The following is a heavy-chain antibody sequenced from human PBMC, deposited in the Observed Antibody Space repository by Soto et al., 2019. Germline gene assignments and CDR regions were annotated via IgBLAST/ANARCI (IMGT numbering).Heavy chain of an antibody. CDR1: GYTFTSYG. CDR2: ISAYNGNA. D-gene: IGHD3-3*01. J-gene: IGHJ5*02. Sequence: ASVKVSCKASGYTFTSYGISWVRQAPGQGLEWMGWISAYNGNANYAQKLQGRVTMTTDTSTSTAYMELRSLRSDDTAVYYCARSPIFGVVTQLWFDAWGEGTLVTVCS. V-gene: IGHV1-18*01. CDR3: ARSPIFGVVTQLWFDA.